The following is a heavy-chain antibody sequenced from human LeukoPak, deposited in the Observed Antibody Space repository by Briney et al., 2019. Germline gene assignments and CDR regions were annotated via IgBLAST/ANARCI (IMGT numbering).Heavy chain of an antibody. CDR3: ARDRVLRYFDWTQIDY. Sequence: ASVKVSCKASGYTFTSYAMNWVRQAPGQGLEWMGWISAYNGNTNYAQKLQGRVTMTTDTSTSTAYMELRSLRSDDTAVYYCARDRVLRYFDWTQIDYWGQGTLVTVSS. CDR2: ISAYNGNT. CDR1: GYTFTSYA. J-gene: IGHJ4*02. D-gene: IGHD3-9*01. V-gene: IGHV1-18*01.